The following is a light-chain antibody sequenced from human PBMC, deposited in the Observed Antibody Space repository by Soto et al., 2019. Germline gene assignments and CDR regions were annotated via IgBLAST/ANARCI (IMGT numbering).Light chain of an antibody. J-gene: IGKJ1*01. CDR3: QHYATSLWT. V-gene: IGKV3-20*01. Sequence: DIVLTQSPGTLSLSPGERATLSCRDSQTVSSSYLAWYQQIPGQAPRLLIYGASSRATGIPDRFSGSGSGTDFTLTISRLEPEDFAVYYCQHYATSLWTFGQGTKVEIK. CDR2: GAS. CDR1: QTVSSSY.